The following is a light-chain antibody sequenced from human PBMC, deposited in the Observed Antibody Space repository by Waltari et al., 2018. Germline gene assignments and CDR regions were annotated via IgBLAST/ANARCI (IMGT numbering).Light chain of an antibody. V-gene: IGLV3-1*01. CDR3: QAWDTTTVV. Sequence: SYEVTQPPSVSVSPGQTASITCSGDKLWDRNVYWYHQKPGQSPVLVIYRDTNRPSGIPERFSGSNSGNTATLTIGGTQTMDEADYYCQAWDTTTVVFGGGTRLTVL. J-gene: IGLJ2*01. CDR2: RDT. CDR1: KLWDRN.